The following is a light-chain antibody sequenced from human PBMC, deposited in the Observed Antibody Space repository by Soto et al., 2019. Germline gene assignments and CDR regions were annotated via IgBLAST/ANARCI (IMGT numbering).Light chain of an antibody. J-gene: IGKJ4*01. CDR3: KHYDSSTT. CDR2: GAS. CDR1: QRVSSIY. V-gene: IGKV3-20*01. Sequence: EIVLTQSPGTLSLSPGERATLSCRASQRVSSIYLAWYQQKPGQAPRLRIYGASSRATGIPDRFSGSGSGTDFAITISGLEPEDFAVYFCKHYDSSTTFGGVTKVEIK.